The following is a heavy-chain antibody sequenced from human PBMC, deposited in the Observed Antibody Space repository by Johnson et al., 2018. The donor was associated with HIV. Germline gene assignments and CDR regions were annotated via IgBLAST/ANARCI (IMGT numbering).Heavy chain of an antibody. CDR2: ISYAGSNK. CDR3: ARVYSSSSAHAFDI. J-gene: IGHJ3*02. D-gene: IGHD6-6*01. CDR1: GFTFSSYA. V-gene: IGHV3-30*04. Sequence: QVQLVESGGGVVQPGRSLRLSCAASGFTFSSYAMHWVRQAPGKGLEWVAVISYAGSNKYYADSVKGRFTISRDNSKNTLYLQMNSLRAEDTAVYYCARVYSSSSAHAFDIWGQGTMVTVSS.